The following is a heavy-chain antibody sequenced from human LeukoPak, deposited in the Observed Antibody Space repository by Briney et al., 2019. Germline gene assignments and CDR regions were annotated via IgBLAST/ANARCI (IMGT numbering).Heavy chain of an antibody. D-gene: IGHD3-22*01. V-gene: IGHV1-18*01. Sequence: ASVKVSCKASGYTFTNYGISWVRQAPGQGLEWMGWISGYNGDTSYAQKLQGRVTMTTDTSTSTAYMELRSLRSDDTAVYYCARGTFAHYYDSSGYYYVPFDYWGQGTLVTVSS. CDR1: GYTFTNYG. CDR3: ARGTFAHYYDSSGYYYVPFDY. J-gene: IGHJ4*02. CDR2: ISGYNGDT.